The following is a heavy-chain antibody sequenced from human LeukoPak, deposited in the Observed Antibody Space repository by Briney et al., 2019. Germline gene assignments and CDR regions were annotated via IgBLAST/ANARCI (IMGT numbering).Heavy chain of an antibody. CDR1: GGSISSGSYY. V-gene: IGHV4-61*02. Sequence: PSETLSLTCTVSGGSISSGSYYWNWIRQPAGKGLEWIGRIYTSGSTNYNPSLKSRVTISVDTSKNQFFLKLSSVTAADTAVYYCARYRAAAGTRWGHFDYWGQGTLVTVSS. J-gene: IGHJ4*02. CDR2: IYTSGST. D-gene: IGHD6-13*01. CDR3: ARYRAAAGTRWGHFDY.